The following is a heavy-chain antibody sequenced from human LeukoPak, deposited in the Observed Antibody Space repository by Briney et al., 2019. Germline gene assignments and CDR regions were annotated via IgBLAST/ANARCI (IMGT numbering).Heavy chain of an antibody. D-gene: IGHD5-18*01. CDR1: GGSISSSNW. CDR3: VRDWPGDSYGADP. J-gene: IGHJ5*02. V-gene: IGHV4-4*02. Sequence: SGTLSLTCAVSGGSISSSNWWSWVRQPPGKGLEWIGEIYHSGSTNYNPSLKSRVTISVDKSKNQFSLKLSSVTAADTAVYYCVRDWPGDSYGADPWGQGTLVTVSS. CDR2: IYHSGST.